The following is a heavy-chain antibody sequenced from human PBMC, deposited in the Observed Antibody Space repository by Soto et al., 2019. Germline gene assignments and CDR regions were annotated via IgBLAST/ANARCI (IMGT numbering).Heavy chain of an antibody. CDR3: AKDQGVVVDYLDY. J-gene: IGHJ4*02. Sequence: PEGSKRHSCALSPLIFHDSAMHWVRQAPGKGLEWVSGISWNSGSIGYADSVKGRFTISRDNAKNSLYLQMNSLRAEDTALYYCAKDQGVVVDYLDYWGQGT. V-gene: IGHV3-9*01. CDR2: ISWNSGSI. CDR1: PLIFHDSA. D-gene: IGHD3-22*01.